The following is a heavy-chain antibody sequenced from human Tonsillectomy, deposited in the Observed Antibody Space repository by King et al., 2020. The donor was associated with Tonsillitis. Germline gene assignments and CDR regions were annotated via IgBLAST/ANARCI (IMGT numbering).Heavy chain of an antibody. CDR3: ARLYYGDPKAWSGEGAGFDP. CDR1: GDSISGYY. Sequence: LQLQESGPGLVKPSETLSLTCTVSGDSISGYYWSWIRQPPGKGLEWIAFFYSSGTTNYNPSLKSRVTLSVDTSKKQFSLRLSSVTAADTAIYFCARLYYGDPKAWSGEGAGFDPWGQGTLLTVSS. CDR2: FYSSGTT. D-gene: IGHD2-21*01. V-gene: IGHV4-59*01. J-gene: IGHJ5*02.